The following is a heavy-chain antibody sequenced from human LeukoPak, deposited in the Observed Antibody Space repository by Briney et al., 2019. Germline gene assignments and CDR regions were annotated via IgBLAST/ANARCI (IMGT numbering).Heavy chain of an antibody. CDR1: GFTFSSYG. CDR2: IWYDGSNK. D-gene: IGHD3-10*01. J-gene: IGHJ4*02. V-gene: IGHV3-33*06. CDR3: AKENYGSGSYYFDY. Sequence: PGRSLRLSCAASGFTFSSYGMHWVRQAPGKGLEWVAVIWYDGSNKYYADSVKGRFTISRDNSKNTLYLQMNSLRAEDTAVYYCAKENYGSGSYYFDYWGQGTLVTVSS.